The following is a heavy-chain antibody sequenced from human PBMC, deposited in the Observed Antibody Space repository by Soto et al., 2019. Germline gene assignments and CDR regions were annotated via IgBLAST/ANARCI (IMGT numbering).Heavy chain of an antibody. CDR1: GYTFTNYD. CDR3: ARGYYYGSGRPTPGGMDV. Sequence: QVHLVQSGAEVKKPGASVKVSCKASGYTFTNYDINWVRQAPGQGLEWMGWISTYTGNTNYAEKLQGRVTMTTDTSTSTAYMELRSPRSDDTAVYYCARGYYYGSGRPTPGGMDVWGQGTTATVSS. D-gene: IGHD3-10*01. V-gene: IGHV1-18*01. CDR2: ISTYTGNT. J-gene: IGHJ6*02.